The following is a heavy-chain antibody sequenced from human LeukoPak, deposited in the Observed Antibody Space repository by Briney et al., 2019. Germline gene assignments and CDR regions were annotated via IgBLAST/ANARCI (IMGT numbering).Heavy chain of an antibody. Sequence: GGSLRLSCAASGFTFSSYSMNWVRQAPGKGLEWVSYIRSSSNIIYYADSVKGRLTISRDNSKNTLYLQMNSLRAEDTAVYYCARDRAGELLSSNWFDPWGQGTLVTVSS. CDR2: IRSSSNII. CDR3: ARDRAGELLSSNWFDP. CDR1: GFTFSSYS. V-gene: IGHV3-48*01. J-gene: IGHJ5*02. D-gene: IGHD1-26*01.